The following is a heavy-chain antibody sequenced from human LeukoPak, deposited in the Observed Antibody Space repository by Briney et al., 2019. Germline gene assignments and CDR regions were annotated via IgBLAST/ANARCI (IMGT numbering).Heavy chain of an antibody. CDR1: GFTFSSYA. D-gene: IGHD6-19*01. Sequence: PGGSLRLSCAASGFTFSSYAMSWVRQAPGKGLEWVSAISGSGGSTYYADSVKGRFTISRDNAKNSLYLQMNSLRAEDTAVYYCARDLGPSTRSGEEYWGQGTLVTVSS. CDR2: ISGSGGST. CDR3: ARDLGPSTRSGEEY. V-gene: IGHV3-23*01. J-gene: IGHJ4*02.